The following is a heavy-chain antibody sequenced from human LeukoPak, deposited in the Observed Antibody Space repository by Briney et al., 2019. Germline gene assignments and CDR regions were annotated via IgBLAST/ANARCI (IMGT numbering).Heavy chain of an antibody. CDR3: AKDQGDGYNWGAFDI. CDR1: GFTFSSYG. CDR2: ISYDGSNK. J-gene: IGHJ3*02. Sequence: GGSLRLFCAASGFTFSSYGMHWVRQAPGKGLEWVAVISYDGSNKYYADSVKGRFTISRDNSKNTLYLQMNSLRAEDTAVYYCAKDQGDGYNWGAFDIWGQGTMVTVSS. D-gene: IGHD5-24*01. V-gene: IGHV3-30*18.